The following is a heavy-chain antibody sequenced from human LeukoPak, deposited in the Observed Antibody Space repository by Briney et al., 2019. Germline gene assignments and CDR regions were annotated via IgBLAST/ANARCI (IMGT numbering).Heavy chain of an antibody. J-gene: IGHJ6*03. CDR1: GYPFTSYG. CDR3: ARDLGGVLRFLEWLPNQVCCYMDV. Sequence: ASVKVSCKASGYPFTSYGISWVRQAPGQGLEWMGWISAYNGNTNYAQKLQGRVTMTTDTSTSTAYMELRSLRSDDTAVYYCARDLGGVLRFLEWLPNQVCCYMDVWGKGTTVTVSS. D-gene: IGHD3-3*01. V-gene: IGHV1-18*01. CDR2: ISAYNGNT.